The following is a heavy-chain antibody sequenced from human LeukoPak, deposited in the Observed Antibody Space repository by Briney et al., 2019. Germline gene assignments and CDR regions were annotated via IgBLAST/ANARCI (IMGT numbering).Heavy chain of an antibody. D-gene: IGHD5-12*01. CDR3: ARAFKGYDYVYMDV. Sequence: AASVKVSCKASGYTFTGYYMHWVRQAPGQGLEWIGWINPNSGGTNYAQKFQGRVTMTRDTSISTAYMELSRLRSDDTAVYYCARAFKGYDYVYMDVWGKGTTVTVSS. CDR2: INPNSGGT. J-gene: IGHJ6*03. V-gene: IGHV1-2*02. CDR1: GYTFTGYY.